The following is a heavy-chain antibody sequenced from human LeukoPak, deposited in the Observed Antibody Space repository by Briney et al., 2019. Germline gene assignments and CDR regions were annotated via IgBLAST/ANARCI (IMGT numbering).Heavy chain of an antibody. CDR2: ISSNGGST. CDR1: GFSFSNYD. D-gene: IGHD3-10*01. J-gene: IGHJ6*02. V-gene: IGHV3-64D*09. Sequence: QPGGSLRLSCSASGFSFSNYDMHWVRQAPGKGLEYVSAISSNGGSTYYADSVKGRLTISRDNSKNTLYLHMSSLRPEDTAVYFCVKDIMGSTDYYYGLDVWSQGTTVTVSS. CDR3: VKDIMGSTDYYYGLDV.